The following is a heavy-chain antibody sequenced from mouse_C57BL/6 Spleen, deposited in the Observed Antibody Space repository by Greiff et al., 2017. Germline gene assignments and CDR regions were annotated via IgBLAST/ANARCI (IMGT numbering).Heavy chain of an antibody. Sequence: DVQLQESGPGLVKPSQSLSLTCSVTGYSITSGYYWNWIRQFPGNKLEWMGYISYDGSNNYNPSLKNRISITLDTSKNQFFLKLNSVTTEDTATYYCARDYYSSSHWYFGVWGTGTTVTVSS. CDR2: ISYDGSN. D-gene: IGHD1-1*01. CDR1: GYSITSGYY. CDR3: ARDYYSSSHWYFGV. V-gene: IGHV3-6*01. J-gene: IGHJ1*03.